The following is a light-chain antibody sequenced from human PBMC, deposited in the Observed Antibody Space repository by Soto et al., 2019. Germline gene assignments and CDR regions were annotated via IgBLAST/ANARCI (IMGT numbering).Light chain of an antibody. J-gene: IGLJ1*01. CDR3: SSYTSSSTLYV. CDR1: SSDVGGYNY. CDR2: DVS. V-gene: IGLV2-14*01. Sequence: QSALTQPASVSGSPGQSITISCTGTSSDVGGYNYVSWYQQHPGKDPKLMIYDVSNRTSGVSNRCSGSKSGNTASLTISGLQAEDEADYYCSSYTSSSTLYVFGSGTKLTVL.